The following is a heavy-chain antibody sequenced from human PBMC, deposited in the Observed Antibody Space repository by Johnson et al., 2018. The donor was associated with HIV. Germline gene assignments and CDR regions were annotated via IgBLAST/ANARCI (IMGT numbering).Heavy chain of an antibody. CDR2: IKQAGSET. V-gene: IGHV3-7*05. J-gene: IGHJ3*02. Sequence: VQLVESGGGLVQPGGSLRLSCAASGFTFSRYCMNWVRQTPGKGLEWVANIKQAGSETYYVDSVKGSCTTSRDNAKNSMYLQMNSLRAEDTAVYYCARDGSDVVGAPLQAFDIWGQGTMVTVSS. CDR3: ARDGSDVVGAPLQAFDI. D-gene: IGHD1-26*01. CDR1: GFTFSRYC.